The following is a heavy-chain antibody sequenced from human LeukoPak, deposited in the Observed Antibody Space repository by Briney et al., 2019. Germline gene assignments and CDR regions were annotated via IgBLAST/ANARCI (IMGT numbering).Heavy chain of an antibody. D-gene: IGHD2-15*01. V-gene: IGHV3-15*01. Sequence: WIRQAPGKGLEWVGRSKSKTDGGTTDYGAPVKGRFSISRDDSKSTLYLQMNSLKTEDTAVYYCATDGYCSGGSCYSYDNWGQGTLVTVSS. CDR3: ATDGYCSGGSCYSYDN. CDR2: SKSKTDGGTT. J-gene: IGHJ4*02.